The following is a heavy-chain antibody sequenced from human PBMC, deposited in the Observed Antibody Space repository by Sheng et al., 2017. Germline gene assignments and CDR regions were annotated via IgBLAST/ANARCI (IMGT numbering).Heavy chain of an antibody. D-gene: IGHD3-10*01. CDR3: TTDFLWSPLEDYYYYGMDV. CDR2: IKSKTDGGTT. Sequence: EVQLVESGGGLVKPGGSLRLSCAASGFTFSNAWMSWVRQAPGKGLEWVGRIKSKTDGGTTDYAAPVKGRFTISRDDSKNTLYLQMNSLKTEDTAVYYCTTDFLWSPLEDYYYYGMDVWGQGTTVTVSS. CDR1: GFTFSNAW. V-gene: IGHV3-15*01. J-gene: IGHJ6*02.